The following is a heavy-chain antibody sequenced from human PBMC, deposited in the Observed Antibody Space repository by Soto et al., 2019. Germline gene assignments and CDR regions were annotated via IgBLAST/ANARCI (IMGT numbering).Heavy chain of an antibody. CDR2: IYSGGST. CDR1: GFTVSSNY. CDR3: AKDRGGFTSGWEFFDF. D-gene: IGHD6-19*01. V-gene: IGHV3-53*02. Sequence: EVQLVETGGGLIQPGGSLRLSCAASGFTVSSNYMSWVRQAPGKGLEWVSVIYSGGSTYYADSVRGRFTISRDNSKNTVYLQMNSLRGEDTAVYYCAKDRGGFTSGWEFFDFWGQGTLVTVSS. J-gene: IGHJ4*02.